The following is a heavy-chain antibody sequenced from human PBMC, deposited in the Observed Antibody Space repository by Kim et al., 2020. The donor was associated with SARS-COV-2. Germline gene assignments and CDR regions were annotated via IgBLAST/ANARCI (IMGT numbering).Heavy chain of an antibody. D-gene: IGHD3-10*01. CDR1: GFTFSSYG. CDR2: IWYDGSNK. CDR3: AKDGGWDRGFDY. J-gene: IGHJ4*02. V-gene: IGHV3-33*06. Sequence: GGSLRLSCAASGFTFSSYGMHWVRQAPGKGLEWVAVIWYDGSNKYYADSVKGRFTISRDNSKNTLYLQMNSLRAEDTAVYYCAKDGGWDRGFDYWGQGTLVTVSS.